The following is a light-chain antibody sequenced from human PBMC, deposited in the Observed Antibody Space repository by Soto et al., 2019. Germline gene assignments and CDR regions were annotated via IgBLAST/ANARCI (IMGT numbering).Light chain of an antibody. J-gene: IGLJ3*02. CDR1: SSNIGSNP. V-gene: IGLV1-44*01. CDR3: AAWDDSLNGWV. CDR2: SNN. Sequence: QPVLTQPPSASGTPGQRVTISCSGSSSNIGSNPVNWYQQLPGTAPTLLIYSNNQRPSGVPDRFSGSKSGTSASPAISVLESEDEADYDCAAWDDSLNGWVFGGGTKLTVL.